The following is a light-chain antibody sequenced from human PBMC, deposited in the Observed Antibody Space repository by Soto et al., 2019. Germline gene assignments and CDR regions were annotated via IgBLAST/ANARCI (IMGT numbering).Light chain of an antibody. Sequence: QSALTQPRSVSGSPGQSVTISCTGTSSDVGGYNYVSWYQQHPGKAPKLMIYDVSKRPSGVPDRFSGSKSGNTASLTMSGLQAEDEADYYCCSYAGSYTHYVFGTGTKLTVL. CDR1: SSDVGGYNY. CDR2: DVS. V-gene: IGLV2-11*01. J-gene: IGLJ1*01. CDR3: CSYAGSYTHYV.